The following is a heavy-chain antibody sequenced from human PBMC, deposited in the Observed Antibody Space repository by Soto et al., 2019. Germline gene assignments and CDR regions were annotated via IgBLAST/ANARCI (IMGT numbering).Heavy chain of an antibody. CDR3: ARGSLRLERGGVFHY. D-gene: IGHD1-1*01. CDR2: ISSSSSNI. Sequence: GGSLRLSCAASGFTFSSYSMNWVRQAPGKGLEWVSYISSSSSNIYYADSVKGRFTISRDNANNPRYLQMKSLRDEDTAVYYCARGSLRLERGGVFHYWGQGTLVTVSS. V-gene: IGHV3-48*02. J-gene: IGHJ4*02. CDR1: GFTFSSYS.